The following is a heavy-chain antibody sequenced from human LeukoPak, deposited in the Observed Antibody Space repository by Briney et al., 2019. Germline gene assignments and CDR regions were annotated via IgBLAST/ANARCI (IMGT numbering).Heavy chain of an antibody. V-gene: IGHV3-30-3*01. CDR1: GFTLSSYA. D-gene: IGHD1-26*01. J-gene: IGHJ4*02. Sequence: GGSLRLSCAASGFTLSSYAMHWVRQAPGKGLEWVAVISYDGSNKYYADSVKGRFTISRDNSKNTLYLQINSLRAEDTAVYYCARDRVGYWGQGTLVTVSS. CDR3: ARDRVGY. CDR2: ISYDGSNK.